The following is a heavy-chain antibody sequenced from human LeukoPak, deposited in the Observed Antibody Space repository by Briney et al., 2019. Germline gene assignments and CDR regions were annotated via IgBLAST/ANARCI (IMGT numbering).Heavy chain of an antibody. CDR1: GFTFSSYG. V-gene: IGHV3-23*01. J-gene: IGHJ4*02. Sequence: GGSLRLSCAASGFTFSSYGMSWVRQAPGKGLEWVSAITATSSSTHDADSVQGRFAISRDNSKNTLYLQMNSLRPEDTAIYYCGKLCDSATYNNSFPGGGQGTLVTV. CDR2: ITATSSST. CDR3: GKLCDSATYNNSFPG. D-gene: IGHD3-10*01.